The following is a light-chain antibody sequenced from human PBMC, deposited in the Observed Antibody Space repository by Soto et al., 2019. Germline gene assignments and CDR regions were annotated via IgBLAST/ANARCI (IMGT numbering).Light chain of an antibody. V-gene: IGKV1-39*01. CDR2: AAS. CDR3: QQSFSVPLT. J-gene: IGKJ4*01. Sequence: DIQLTQSPSSLSASVGDRVTITCRASQSIDDSLNWYQQKPREAPKVLIYAASTLESGVPSRFSGSRSGTDFTLTITSLQPEDFAIYYCQQSFSVPLTFGGGTKVELK. CDR1: QSIDDS.